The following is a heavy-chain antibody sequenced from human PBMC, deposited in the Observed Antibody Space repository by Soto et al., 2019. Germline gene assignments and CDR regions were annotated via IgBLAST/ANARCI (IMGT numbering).Heavy chain of an antibody. D-gene: IGHD1-26*01. CDR1: GFTFTSSA. CDR2: IVVGSGNT. J-gene: IGHJ6*02. CDR3: AACYYHRSYYYYGMDV. V-gene: IGHV1-58*01. Sequence: SVKVSCKASGFTFTSSAVQWVRQARGQRLEWIGWIVVGSGNTNYAQKFQERVTITRDMSTSTAYMELSSLRSEDTAVYYCAACYYHRSYYYYGMDVWGHGNTVTVSS.